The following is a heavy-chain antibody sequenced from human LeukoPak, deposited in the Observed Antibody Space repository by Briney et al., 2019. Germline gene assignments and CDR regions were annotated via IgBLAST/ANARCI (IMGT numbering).Heavy chain of an antibody. CDR2: IKQDGSEK. CDR1: GFTFSSYW. D-gene: IGHD5-12*01. J-gene: IGHJ4*02. CDR3: ARDLRGSY. Sequence: GGSLRLSCAAPGFTFSSYWMSWVRQAPGKGLEWVANIKQDGSEKYYVDSVKGRFTISRDNAKNSLYLQMNSLRAEDTAVYYCARDLRGSYWGQGTLVTVSS. V-gene: IGHV3-7*01.